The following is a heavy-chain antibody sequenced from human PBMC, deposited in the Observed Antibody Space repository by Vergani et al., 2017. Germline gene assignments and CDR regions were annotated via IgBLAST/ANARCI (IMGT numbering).Heavy chain of an antibody. V-gene: IGHV1-69*01. D-gene: IGHD6-19*01. Sequence: QVQLVQSGAEVKKPGSSVKVSCKASGGTFSSYAISWVRQAPGQGLEWMGGIIPIFGTANYAQKFQGRVTITADESTSTAYMELSSLRSEDTAVYYCAGFMRAVAGTSWWFDPWGQGTLVTVSS. CDR2: IIPIFGTA. CDR1: GGTFSSYA. J-gene: IGHJ5*02. CDR3: AGFMRAVAGTSWWFDP.